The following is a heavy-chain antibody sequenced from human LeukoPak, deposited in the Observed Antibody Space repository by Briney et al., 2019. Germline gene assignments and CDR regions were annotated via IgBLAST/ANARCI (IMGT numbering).Heavy chain of an antibody. J-gene: IGHJ4*02. CDR2: IDYSGST. CDR3: ARLVNVRKQRYSSGWYWLDY. CDR1: GGSISSSSYG. Sequence: PSETLSLTCTVAGGSISSSSYGWGWIREPEGKGLERIGRIDYSGSTYYNPSDKSRFTICVKTGKNKFYKKLSEVTAAGTAVYYCARLVNVRKQRYSSGWYWLDYWGQGTLVTVSS. D-gene: IGHD6-19*01. V-gene: IGHV4-39*01.